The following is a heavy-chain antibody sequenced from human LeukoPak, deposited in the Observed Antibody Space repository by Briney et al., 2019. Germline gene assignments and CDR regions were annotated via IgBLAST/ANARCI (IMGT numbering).Heavy chain of an antibody. CDR2: TYYRSKWFN. D-gene: IGHD6-19*01. Sequence: SQTLSVTCAISGDSVSSINGAWDWIRQSPSRGLEWLVRTYYRSKWFNDYAVSVKGRITINPDTSKNQFSMQLNSVTPEDTAVYYCARDVGNSGWYTFDYWGQGTLVTVSS. CDR1: GDSVSSINGA. CDR3: ARDVGNSGWYTFDY. V-gene: IGHV6-1*01. J-gene: IGHJ4*02.